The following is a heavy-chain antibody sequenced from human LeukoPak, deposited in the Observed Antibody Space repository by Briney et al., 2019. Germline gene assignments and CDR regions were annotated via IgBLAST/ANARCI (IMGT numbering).Heavy chain of an antibody. V-gene: IGHV1-18*01. Sequence: GASVKVSCKASGYTFTSYGISWVRQAPGQGLEWMGWISAYNGNTNYAQKLQGRVTMTTDTSTSTAYMELRSLRSDDTAVYYCARDLTPTMPRRFGYWGQGTLVTVSS. CDR1: GYTFTSYG. J-gene: IGHJ4*02. D-gene: IGHD5-12*01. CDR2: ISAYNGNT. CDR3: ARDLTPTMPRRFGY.